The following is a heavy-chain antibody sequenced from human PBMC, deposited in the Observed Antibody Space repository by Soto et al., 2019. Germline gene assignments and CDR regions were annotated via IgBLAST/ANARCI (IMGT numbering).Heavy chain of an antibody. CDR2: IIPIFGTA. V-gene: IGHV1-69*01. CDR3: ARDPSDCAMIVGAAQGCAFDI. CDR1: GGTFSSYA. Sequence: QVQLVQSGAEVKKPGSSVKVSCKASGGTFSSYAISWVRQAPGQGLEWMGGIIPIFGTANYAQKFQGRVTITVDESTSTAYMELSSLRSEDTAVYYCARDPSDCAMIVGAAQGCAFDIWGQGTMVTVSS. D-gene: IGHD1-26*01. J-gene: IGHJ3*02.